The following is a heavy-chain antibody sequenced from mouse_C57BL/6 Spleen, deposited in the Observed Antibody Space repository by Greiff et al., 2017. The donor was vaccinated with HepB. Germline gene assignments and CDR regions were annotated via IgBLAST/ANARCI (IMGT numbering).Heavy chain of an antibody. D-gene: IGHD1-1*01. CDR2: ISSGGSYT. CDR1: GFTFSSYG. V-gene: IGHV5-6*01. CDR3: ARHAPRDYGSSDY. Sequence: EVQRVESGGDLVKPGGSLKLSCAASGFTFSSYGMSWVRQTPDKRLEWVATISSGGSYTYYPDSVKGRFTISRDNAKNTLYLQMSSLKSEDTAMYYCARHAPRDYGSSDYWGQGTTLTVSS. J-gene: IGHJ2*01.